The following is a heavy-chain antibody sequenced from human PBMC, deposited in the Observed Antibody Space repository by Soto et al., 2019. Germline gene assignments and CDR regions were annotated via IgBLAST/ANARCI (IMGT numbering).Heavy chain of an antibody. CDR2: IIPIFGTA. Sequence: SVKVSYKASGCTFSSYAISWVRQAPGQGLEWMGGIIPIFGTANYAQKFQGRVTITADESTSTAYMELSSLRSEDTAVYYCARDIRGTSIWFEPWGQGTLVTVSS. V-gene: IGHV1-69*13. J-gene: IGHJ5*02. D-gene: IGHD2-15*01. CDR3: ARDIRGTSIWFEP. CDR1: GCTFSSYA.